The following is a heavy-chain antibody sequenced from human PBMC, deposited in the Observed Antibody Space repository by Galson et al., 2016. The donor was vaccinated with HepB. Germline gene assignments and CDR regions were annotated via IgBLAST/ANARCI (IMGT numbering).Heavy chain of an antibody. CDR3: GRPGSVSGWYYFDS. D-gene: IGHD6-19*01. V-gene: IGHV4-39*01. J-gene: IGHJ4*02. CDR1: GEPINRASYF. Sequence: SETLSLTCTVSGEPINRASYFWGWIRQPPGKGLEWIGSMSYDGSSYLNPSLKNRVTISVDTSKNQFSLKLTSVTAADTAVYYCGRPGSVSGWYYFDSWGQGTLVTVSS. CDR2: MSYDGSS.